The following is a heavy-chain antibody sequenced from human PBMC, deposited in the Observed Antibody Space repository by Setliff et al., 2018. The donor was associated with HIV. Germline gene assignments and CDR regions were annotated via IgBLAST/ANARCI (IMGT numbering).Heavy chain of an antibody. CDR1: GGSFSGYY. J-gene: IGHJ5*02. V-gene: IGHV4-34*01. CDR3: ARATSPRPMVRGGWFAP. CDR2: IDHSGGT. Sequence: SETLSLTCAVYGGSFSGYYWSWIRQTPGKGLERIGEIDHSGGTKYNPSLKSRVTISLDTSKNQFSLKLSSVTAADTAVYYCARATSPRPMVRGGWFAPWGQGILVTVSS. D-gene: IGHD3-10*01.